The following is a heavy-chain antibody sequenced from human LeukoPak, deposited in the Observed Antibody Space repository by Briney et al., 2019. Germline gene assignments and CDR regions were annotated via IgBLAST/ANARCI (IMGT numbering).Heavy chain of an antibody. D-gene: IGHD3-3*01. V-gene: IGHV4-34*01. CDR3: ARGFRLYDFWSGYSPPFLDY. CDR2: INHSGST. J-gene: IGHJ4*02. CDR1: GGSVSDYY. Sequence: PSETLSLTCTISGGSVSDYYWSWIRQPPGKGLEWIGEINHSGSTNYNPSLKSRVTISVDTSKNQFSLKLSSVTAADTAVYYCARGFRLYDFWSGYSPPFLDYWGQGTLVTVSS.